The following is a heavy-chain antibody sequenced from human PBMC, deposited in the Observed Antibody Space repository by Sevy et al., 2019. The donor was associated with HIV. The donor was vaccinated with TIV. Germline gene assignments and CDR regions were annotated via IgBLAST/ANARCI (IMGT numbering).Heavy chain of an antibody. D-gene: IGHD3-22*01. CDR3: ANALKPALESMIEGIFRTLKGFDV. V-gene: IGHV3-23*01. CDR2: ISATGGGT. Sequence: GGSLRLSCAASGFTFNTHAMNWVRQAPGKGLEWVSGISATGGGTYYTDSVKGRFTVSRDNSQNTLYLQMNSLRADDMDIYYWANALKPALESMIEGIFRTLKGFDVWGQGTMVTVSS. J-gene: IGHJ3*01. CDR1: GFTFNTHA.